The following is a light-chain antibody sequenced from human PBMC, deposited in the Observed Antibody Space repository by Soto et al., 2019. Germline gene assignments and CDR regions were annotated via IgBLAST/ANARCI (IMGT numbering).Light chain of an antibody. J-gene: IGLJ1*01. CDR3: CSYAGSYTYV. Sequence: QSALTQPRSVSGSPGQSVTISCTGTSADVGGYNSVSWYQQHPGKAPKLMIYDVTKRPSGVPDRFSASKSGNTASLTISGLQAADEADYYCCSYAGSYTYVFGTGTKVTVL. V-gene: IGLV2-11*01. CDR2: DVT. CDR1: SADVGGYNS.